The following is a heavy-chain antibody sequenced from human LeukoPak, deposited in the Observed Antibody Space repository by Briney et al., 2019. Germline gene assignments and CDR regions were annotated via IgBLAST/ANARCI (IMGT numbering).Heavy chain of an antibody. CDR1: GFTFSSYW. V-gene: IGHV3-7*01. D-gene: IGHD3-9*01. Sequence: GGSLRLSCAASGFTFSSYWMSWVRQAPGKGLEWVANIKQDGSEKYYVDSVKGRFTISRDNAKNSLYLQMNSLRAEDTAVYYCARDTVLRYFKPYFDYWGQGTLVTVSS. J-gene: IGHJ4*02. CDR3: ARDTVLRYFKPYFDY. CDR2: IKQDGSEK.